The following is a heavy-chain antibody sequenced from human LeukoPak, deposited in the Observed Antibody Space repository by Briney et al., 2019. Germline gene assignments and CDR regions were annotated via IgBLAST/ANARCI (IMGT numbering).Heavy chain of an antibody. Sequence: PSETLSLTCAVYGGSFSGYYWSWIRQPPGKGLEWIGEINHSGSTNYNPSLKSRVTISVDTSKNQFSLKLSSVTAADTAVYYCARDGDSTSPYYYYYYMDVWGKGTTVTVSS. CDR1: GGSFSGYY. D-gene: IGHD2-2*01. CDR3: ARDGDSTSPYYYYYYMDV. J-gene: IGHJ6*03. CDR2: INHSGST. V-gene: IGHV4-34*01.